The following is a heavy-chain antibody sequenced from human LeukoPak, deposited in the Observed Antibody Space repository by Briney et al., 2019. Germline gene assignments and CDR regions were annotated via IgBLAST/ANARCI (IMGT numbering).Heavy chain of an antibody. J-gene: IGHJ4*02. Sequence: GGSLRLSXATSGFTFRTYWMSWVRQAPGKGLEWVANIKQDGSETYYADSVKGRFTIFRDNAKNSLYLQMDSLRVEDTAVYYCANGDGFDYWGQGALVIVSS. CDR2: IKQDGSET. D-gene: IGHD5-24*01. CDR1: GFTFRTYW. CDR3: ANGDGFDY. V-gene: IGHV3-7*01.